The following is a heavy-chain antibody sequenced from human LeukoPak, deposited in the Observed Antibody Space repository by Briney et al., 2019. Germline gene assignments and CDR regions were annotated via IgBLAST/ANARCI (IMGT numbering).Heavy chain of an antibody. Sequence: SETLSLTCTVSGGSINSGGYYWSWIRQHPGKGLEWIGYIYYSGSTYYNPSLKRRISISIDTSKNQFSLKLSSVTAADTAVYYCARSSWELLGQYYGMDVWGQGTTVTVSS. V-gene: IGHV4-31*03. CDR1: GGSINSGGYY. CDR2: IYYSGST. CDR3: ARSSWELLGQYYGMDV. J-gene: IGHJ6*02. D-gene: IGHD1-26*01.